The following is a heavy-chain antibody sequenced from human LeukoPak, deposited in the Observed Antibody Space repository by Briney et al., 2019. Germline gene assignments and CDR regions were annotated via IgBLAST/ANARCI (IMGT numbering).Heavy chain of an antibody. CDR3: ARERSFYGANLAVDY. V-gene: IGHV3-11*01. J-gene: IGHJ4*02. CDR1: GFTFSDYY. Sequence: PGGSLRLSCAASGFTFSDYYMSWIRQAPGKGLEWVSYISLSGSTIHYTGSVKGRFTISRDNARDSLFLQMNSLRAEDTAVYYCARERSFYGANLAVDYWGQGTLVTVSS. D-gene: IGHD4/OR15-4a*01. CDR2: ISLSGSTI.